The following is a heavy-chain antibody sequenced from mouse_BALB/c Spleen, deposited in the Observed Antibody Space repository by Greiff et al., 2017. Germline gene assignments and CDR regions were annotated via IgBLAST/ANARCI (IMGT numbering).Heavy chain of an antibody. D-gene: IGHD2-14*01. J-gene: IGHJ3*01. CDR1: GFSLTSYG. CDR2: IWSGGST. Sequence: QVQLKESGPGLVQPSQSLSITCTVSGFSLTSYGVHWVRQSPGKGLEWLGVIWSGGSTDYNAAFISRLSISKDNSKSQVFFKMNSLQANDTAIYYCASLYYRYDGFAYWGQGTLVTVSA. V-gene: IGHV2-2*02. CDR3: ASLYYRYDGFAY.